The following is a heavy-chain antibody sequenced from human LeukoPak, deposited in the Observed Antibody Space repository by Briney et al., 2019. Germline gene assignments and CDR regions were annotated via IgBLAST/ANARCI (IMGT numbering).Heavy chain of an antibody. CDR2: IIPILGIA. Sequence: SVKVSCKASGGTFSSYAISWVRQAPGQGLEWMGRIIPILGIANYAQKFQGRVTITADKSTSTAYMELSSLRSEDTAVYYCARLSYYYDSSGYYYQYWGQGTLVTVSS. J-gene: IGHJ4*02. V-gene: IGHV1-69*04. D-gene: IGHD3-22*01. CDR3: ARLSYYYDSSGYYYQY. CDR1: GGTFSSYA.